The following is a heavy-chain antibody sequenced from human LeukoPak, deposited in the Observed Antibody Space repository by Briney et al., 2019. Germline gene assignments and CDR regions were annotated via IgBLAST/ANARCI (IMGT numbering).Heavy chain of an antibody. D-gene: IGHD4-17*01. CDR3: AKDYCPATGWQFGMDV. J-gene: IGHJ6*02. CDR2: ISWNSGSI. Sequence: GGSLRLSCAASGFTFDDYAMHWVRQAPGKGLEWVSGISWNSGSIGYADSVKGRFTISRDNAKNSLYLQMNSLRAEDTALYYCAKDYCPATGWQFGMDVWGQGTTVTVSS. CDR1: GFTFDDYA. V-gene: IGHV3-9*01.